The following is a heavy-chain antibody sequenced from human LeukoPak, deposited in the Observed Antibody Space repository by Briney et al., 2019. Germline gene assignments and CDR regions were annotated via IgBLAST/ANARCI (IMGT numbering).Heavy chain of an antibody. J-gene: IGHJ4*02. CDR2: ISSSGSTI. Sequence: GGSLRLSCAASGFAFSDFYMSWIRQAPGKGLEWVSYISSSGSTIYYADSVKGRFTISRDNAKNSLYLQMNSLRAEDTAVYYCARRRYNWNAIDYWGQGTLVTVSS. CDR3: ARRRYNWNAIDY. CDR1: GFAFSDFY. D-gene: IGHD1-20*01. V-gene: IGHV3-11*01.